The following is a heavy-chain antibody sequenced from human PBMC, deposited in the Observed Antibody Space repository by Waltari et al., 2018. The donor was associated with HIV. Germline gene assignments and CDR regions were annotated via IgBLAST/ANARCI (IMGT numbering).Heavy chain of an antibody. CDR2: IYSGGST. V-gene: IGHV3-53*01. CDR1: GFTVSSNY. CDR3: ARGFLWFGEGYFDS. Sequence: EVQLMVSGGGLIQPGGSCSFTCAASGFTVSSNYMSWARQASGKGLEWVSVIYSGGSTYYAESVKGRFTISRDNSKNTLYLQMNSLRAEDTAVYYCARGFLWFGEGYFDSWGQGTLVTVSS. J-gene: IGHJ4*02. D-gene: IGHD3-10*01.